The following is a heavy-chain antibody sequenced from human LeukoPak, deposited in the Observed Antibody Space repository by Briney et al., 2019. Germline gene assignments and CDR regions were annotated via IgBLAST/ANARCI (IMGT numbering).Heavy chain of an antibody. CDR3: ARVAAGYSVNYFDY. D-gene: IGHD4-23*01. CDR1: GFTFSSYS. CDR2: ISSSSSTT. V-gene: IGHV3-48*02. J-gene: IGHJ4*02. Sequence: GGSLRLSCAASGFTFSSYSMNWVRQAPGKGLEWVSYISSSSSTTYYADSVKGRFTISRDNAKNSLYLQMNSLRDEDTAVYYCARVAAGYSVNYFDYWGQGTLVTVSS.